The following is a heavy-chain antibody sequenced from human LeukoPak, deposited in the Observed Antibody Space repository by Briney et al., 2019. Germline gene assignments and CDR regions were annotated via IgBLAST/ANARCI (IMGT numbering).Heavy chain of an antibody. CDR2: INSEARST. D-gene: IGHD5-12*01. Sequence: SGRSLRLSCAASGFTFSSYWMHWVRQAPGKGLVWVSRINSEARSTIYADSVKGRFTISRDNAKNTLYLQMNSLRAEDTAVYYCARGTQYSGDDYHYFDFWGQGTLVTVSS. CDR3: ARGTQYSGDDYHYFDF. CDR1: GFTFSSYW. J-gene: IGHJ4*02. V-gene: IGHV3-74*01.